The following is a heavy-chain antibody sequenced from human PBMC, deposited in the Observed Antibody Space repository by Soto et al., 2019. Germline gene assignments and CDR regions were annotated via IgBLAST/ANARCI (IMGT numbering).Heavy chain of an antibody. J-gene: IGHJ4*02. CDR1: GGSVSNKTYY. CDR2: VYYSGTT. D-gene: IGHD4-17*01. V-gene: IGHV4-61*01. CDR3: ARTTAVPNTLRSRYFFDY. Sequence: SETLSLTCSVSGGSVSNKTYYWSWIRQPPGKRLEWIGYVYYSGTTNYNPSLKSRVTTSVDLSKNQFSLRLSSVTTADTALYYCARTTAVPNTLRSRYFFDYWGQGTLVTVSS.